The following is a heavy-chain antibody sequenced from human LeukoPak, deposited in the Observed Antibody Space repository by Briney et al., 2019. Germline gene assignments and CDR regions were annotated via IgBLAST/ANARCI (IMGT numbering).Heavy chain of an antibody. J-gene: IGHJ5*02. Sequence: ASVKVSCKASGYTFTGCYMHWVRQAPGQGLEWMGWINPNSGGTNYAQKFQGRVTMTRDTSISTAYMELSRLRSDDTAVYYCARGLGCSSTSCSVNWFDPWGQGTLVTVSS. CDR3: ARGLGCSSTSCSVNWFDP. D-gene: IGHD2-2*01. CDR1: GYTFTGCY. V-gene: IGHV1-2*02. CDR2: INPNSGGT.